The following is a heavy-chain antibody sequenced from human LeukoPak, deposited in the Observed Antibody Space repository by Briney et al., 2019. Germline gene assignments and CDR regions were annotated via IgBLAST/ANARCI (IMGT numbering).Heavy chain of an antibody. J-gene: IGHJ3*02. CDR2: IYYSGST. D-gene: IGHD3-22*01. Sequence: SETLSLTCTVSGGSISSYYWSWIRQPPGRGLEWIGYIYYSGSTNYNPSLKSRVTISVYTSKNQFSLKLSSVTAADTAVYYCARDSRTLYAFDIWGQGTMVTVSS. V-gene: IGHV4-59*01. CDR3: ARDSRTLYAFDI. CDR1: GGSISSYY.